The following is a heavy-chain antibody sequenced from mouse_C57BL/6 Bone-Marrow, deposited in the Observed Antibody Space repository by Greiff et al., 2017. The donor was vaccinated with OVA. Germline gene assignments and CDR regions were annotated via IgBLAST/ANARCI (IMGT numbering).Heavy chain of an antibody. V-gene: IGHV1-15*01. CDR1: GYTFTDYE. D-gene: IGHD1-1*01. J-gene: IGHJ2*01. CDR3: TRQGVHLLPY. CDR2: IDPETGGT. Sequence: VKLMESGAELVRPGASVTLSCKASGYTFTDYEMHWVKQTPVHGLEWIGAIDPETGGTAYNQKFKGKAILTADKSSSTPYMELRSLTSEDSAVYYCTRQGVHLLPYWGQGTTLTVSS.